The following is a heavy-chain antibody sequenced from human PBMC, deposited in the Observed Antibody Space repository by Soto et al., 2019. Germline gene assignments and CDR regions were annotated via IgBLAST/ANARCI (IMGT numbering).Heavy chain of an antibody. CDR3: ARLSYSYSSSFDY. J-gene: IGHJ4*02. V-gene: IGHV4-39*01. Sequence: PSETLSLTCTVSGGSISSSSYYWGWIRQPPGKGLEWIGSIYYSGSTYYNPSLKSRVTISIDTSKNQFSLKLSSVTAADTAVYYCARLSYSYSSSFDYWGQGTLVTVSS. D-gene: IGHD6-13*01. CDR2: IYYSGST. CDR1: GGSISSSSYY.